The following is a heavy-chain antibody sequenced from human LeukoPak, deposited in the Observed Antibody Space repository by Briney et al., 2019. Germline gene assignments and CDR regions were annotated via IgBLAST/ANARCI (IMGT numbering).Heavy chain of an antibody. CDR1: GFIFRSYW. V-gene: IGHV3-7*01. D-gene: IGHD3-9*01. CDR2: IQQDGSVQ. J-gene: IGHJ4*02. Sequence: GGSLRLSCAASGFIFRSYWMSWVRQAPGKGLEWVANIQQDGSVQYYVDSVKGRFTISRDSSKNSLYLQMNSLSAEDTAVYYCATHDVLTGYPYFDFWGRGTLVAVSS. CDR3: ATHDVLTGYPYFDF.